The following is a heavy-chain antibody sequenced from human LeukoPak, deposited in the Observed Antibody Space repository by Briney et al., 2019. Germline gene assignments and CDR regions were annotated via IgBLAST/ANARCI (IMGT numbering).Heavy chain of an antibody. Sequence: GGSLRLSCAASGFTFSGYEMNWVRQAPGKGLEWVSYVSSSGSMIYYADYVKGRFTISRDNAKNSLYLQMNSLRAEDTAVYYCAREGRYYDNSGYFDYWGQGTLVTVSS. V-gene: IGHV3-48*03. CDR1: GFTFSGYE. CDR3: AREGRYYDNSGYFDY. D-gene: IGHD3-22*01. CDR2: VSSSGSMI. J-gene: IGHJ4*02.